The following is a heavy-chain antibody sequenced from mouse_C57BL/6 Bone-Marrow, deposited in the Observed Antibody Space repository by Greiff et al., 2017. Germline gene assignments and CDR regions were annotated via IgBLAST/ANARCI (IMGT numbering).Heavy chain of an antibody. V-gene: IGHV5-17*01. CDR3: ARGATGYFDY. Sequence: EVHLVESGGGLVKPGGSLKLSCAASGFTFSDYGMHWVRQAPEKGLEWVAYISSGSSTIYSADTVKGRFTISSDNAKNTLFLQMTSLRSEDTAMYCCARGATGYFDYWGQGTTLTVSS. CDR2: ISSGSSTI. D-gene: IGHD4-1*02. J-gene: IGHJ2*01. CDR1: GFTFSDYG.